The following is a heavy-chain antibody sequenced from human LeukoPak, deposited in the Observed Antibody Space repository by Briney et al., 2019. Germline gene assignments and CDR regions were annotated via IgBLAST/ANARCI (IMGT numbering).Heavy chain of an antibody. CDR3: ARGDGNQGFDY. J-gene: IGHJ4*02. CDR1: GGSFSGYY. V-gene: IGHV4-34*01. Sequence: SETLSLTCAVYGGSFSGYYWSWIRQPPGKGLEWIGEINHSGSTNYNPSLKSRVTISVDTSKNQFSLELSSVTAADTAVYYCARGDGNQGFDYWGQGTLVTVSS. CDR2: INHSGST. D-gene: IGHD1-14*01.